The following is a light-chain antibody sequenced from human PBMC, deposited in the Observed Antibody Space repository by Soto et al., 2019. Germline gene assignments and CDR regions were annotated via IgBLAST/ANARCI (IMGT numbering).Light chain of an antibody. CDR2: DAS. CDR3: QQRSNWWT. J-gene: IGKJ1*01. CDR1: QSVTSF. V-gene: IGKV3-11*01. Sequence: EIVITHSPATLSVSPGERATLSCRASQSVTSFLAWYQQKPGQAPRLLIYDASDRATGVPARFSGSGSGTDFTLTISSLEPEDFAVYYCQQRSNWWTFGQGTKVDIK.